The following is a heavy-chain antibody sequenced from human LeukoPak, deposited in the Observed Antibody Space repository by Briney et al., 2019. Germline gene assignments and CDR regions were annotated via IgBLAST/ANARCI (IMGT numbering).Heavy chain of an antibody. Sequence: GRSLRLSCAASGFTFSSYSMNWVRQAPGKGLEWVSSISSSSSYIYYADSVKGRITISRDNAKNSLYLQMNSPRAEDTAIYYCAKNGDRGAYCSGGTCYPYYYYYMDVWGKGTTVTISS. CDR1: GFTFSSYS. J-gene: IGHJ6*03. CDR2: ISSSSSYI. D-gene: IGHD2-15*01. V-gene: IGHV3-21*04. CDR3: AKNGDRGAYCSGGTCYPYYYYYMDV.